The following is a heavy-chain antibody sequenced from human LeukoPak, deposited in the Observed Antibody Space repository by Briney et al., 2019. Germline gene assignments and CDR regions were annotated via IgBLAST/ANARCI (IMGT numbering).Heavy chain of an antibody. CDR3: ARHGAMAKNYYLDY. Sequence: NCNPSLKRRVTISVDTSKNQFSLKLGSVTAADTAVYYCARHGAMAKNYYLDYWGQGTLVTVSS. D-gene: IGHD5-18*01. J-gene: IGHJ4*02. V-gene: IGHV4-59*08.